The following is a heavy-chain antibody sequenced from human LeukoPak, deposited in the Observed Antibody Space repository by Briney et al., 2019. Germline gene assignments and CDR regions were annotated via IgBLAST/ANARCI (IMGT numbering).Heavy chain of an antibody. V-gene: IGHV3-30-3*01. Sequence: PGGSLRLSCAASGFTFSSYAMHWVRQAPGKGLEWVAVISYDESNKYYADSVKGRFTISRDNSKNTLYLQMNSLRAEDTAVYYCARDRDSSGWYGGGQTFDYWGQGTLVTVSS. CDR1: GFTFSSYA. CDR3: ARDRDSSGWYGGGQTFDY. CDR2: ISYDESNK. D-gene: IGHD6-19*01. J-gene: IGHJ4*02.